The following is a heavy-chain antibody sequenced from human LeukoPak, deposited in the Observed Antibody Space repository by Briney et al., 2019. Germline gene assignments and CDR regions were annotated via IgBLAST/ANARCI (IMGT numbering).Heavy chain of an antibody. Sequence: ASVKDSCKASGYTFTSYDINWVRQATGQGLEWMGWMNPNSGNTGYAQKFQGRVTMTRNTSISTAYMELNSLRSEDTAVYYCARGRYSSSWYNYWGQGTLVTVSS. CDR1: GYTFTSYD. J-gene: IGHJ4*02. CDR3: ARGRYSSSWYNY. CDR2: MNPNSGNT. D-gene: IGHD6-13*01. V-gene: IGHV1-8*01.